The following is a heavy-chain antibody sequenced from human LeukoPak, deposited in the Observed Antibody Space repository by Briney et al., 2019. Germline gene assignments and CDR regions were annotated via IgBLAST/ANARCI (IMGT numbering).Heavy chain of an antibody. CDR3: ARDRSSSSWYPYYFDY. V-gene: IGHV4-4*07. Sequence: PSETLSLTCTVSGGSISSYYWRWVRQPAGKGLEWIGRIYTSGSTNYNPSLKSRVTMSVDTSKNQFFLKLSSVTAADTAVYYCARDRSSSSWYPYYFDYWGQEPWSPSPQ. CDR1: GGSISSYY. J-gene: IGHJ4*01. CDR2: IYTSGST. D-gene: IGHD6-13*01.